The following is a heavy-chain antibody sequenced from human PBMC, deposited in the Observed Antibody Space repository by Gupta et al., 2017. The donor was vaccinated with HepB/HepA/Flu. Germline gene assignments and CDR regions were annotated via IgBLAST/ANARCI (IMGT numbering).Heavy chain of an antibody. CDR3: ARDQDIVVVPAARTISRFGGGGPSPFDY. Sequence: QVQLVQSGAEVKKPGASVKVSCKASGYTFTSYGISWVRQAPGQGLEWMGWISAYNGNTNYAQKLQGRVTMTTDTSTSTAYMELRSLRSDDTAVYYCARDQDIVVVPAARTISRFGGGGPSPFDYWGQGTLVTVSS. J-gene: IGHJ4*02. D-gene: IGHD2-2*01. CDR2: ISAYNGNT. V-gene: IGHV1-18*01. CDR1: GYTFTSYG.